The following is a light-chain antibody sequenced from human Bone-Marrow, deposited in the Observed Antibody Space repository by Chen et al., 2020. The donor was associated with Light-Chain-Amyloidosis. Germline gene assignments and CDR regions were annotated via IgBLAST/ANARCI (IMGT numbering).Light chain of an antibody. CDR3: SSYTSSSTWV. CDR2: DVR. Sequence: QSALTQPASVSGSPGQSITISCTGTSSDVVGYNYVSWYQHHPGKAPKLMIYDVRNRPSGVSNRCSGSKSGNTASLTISGLQAEDEADYYCSSYTSSSTWVFGGGTKLTVL. V-gene: IGLV2-14*03. CDR1: SSDVVGYNY. J-gene: IGLJ3*02.